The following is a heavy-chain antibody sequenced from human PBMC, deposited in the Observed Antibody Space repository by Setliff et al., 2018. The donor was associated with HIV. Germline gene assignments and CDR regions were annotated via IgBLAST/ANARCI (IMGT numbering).Heavy chain of an antibody. V-gene: IGHV3-7*03. D-gene: IGHD6-19*01. J-gene: IGHJ5*02. CDR2: IKQDESEE. CDR1: GFTFSSHW. CDR3: ARVGYSTGWYNWFDP. Sequence: GALRLSCAASGFTFSSHWMSWVRQAPGKGLEWVANIKQDESEEWYADSVKGRFTISRDNAKNSLYLQMNSLRAEDTALYYCARVGYSTGWYNWFDPWGQGTLVTVSS.